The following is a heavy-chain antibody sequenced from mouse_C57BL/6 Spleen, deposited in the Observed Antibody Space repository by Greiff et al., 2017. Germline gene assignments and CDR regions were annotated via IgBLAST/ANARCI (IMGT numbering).Heavy chain of an antibody. V-gene: IGHV1-39*01. CDR2: INPNYGTT. Sequence: EVKLQESGPELVKPGASVKISCKASGYSFTDYNMNWVKQSNGKSLEWIGVINPNYGTTSYNQKFKGKATLTVDPSSSTAYMPLNSLTSEDSAVSYCARSLTGYAMDYWGQGTSVTVSS. CDR1: GYSFTDYN. J-gene: IGHJ4*01. CDR3: ARSLTGYAMDY. D-gene: IGHD4-1*01.